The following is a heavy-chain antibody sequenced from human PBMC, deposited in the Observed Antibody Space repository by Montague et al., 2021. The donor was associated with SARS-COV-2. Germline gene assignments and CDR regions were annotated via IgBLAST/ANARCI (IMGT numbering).Heavy chain of an antibody. J-gene: IGHJ6*02. D-gene: IGHD2-15*01. V-gene: IGHV4-59*01. CDR3: ARAGGGSSYNYYGLDV. CDR1: GGSINSFY. Sequence: SETLSLICSISGGSINSFYWNWIRQSPGKGLEWIGYVYYTGGTNYNPSLKSRATISVDTSKNQFSLTVGSVTVADTAVYYCARAGGGSSYNYYGLDVWGQGTTVTVSS. CDR2: VYYTGGT.